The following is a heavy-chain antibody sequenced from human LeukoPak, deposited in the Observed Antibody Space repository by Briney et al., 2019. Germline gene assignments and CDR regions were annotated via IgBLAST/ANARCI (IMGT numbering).Heavy chain of an antibody. V-gene: IGHV4-39*07. CDR1: GGSISSSSYY. CDR3: ARTRSWLPFEY. CDR2: MHYSGNT. J-gene: IGHJ4*02. D-gene: IGHD5-12*01. Sequence: SETLSLTCTVSGGSISSSSYYWAWIRQPPGKGLEWIGSMHYSGNTYYNPSLKSRVTMSIDTSKNQFSLKLSSMTAADTAVYYCARTRSWLPFEYWGQGTLVTVSS.